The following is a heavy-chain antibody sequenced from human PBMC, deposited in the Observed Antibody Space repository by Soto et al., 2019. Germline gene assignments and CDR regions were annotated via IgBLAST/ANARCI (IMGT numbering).Heavy chain of an antibody. J-gene: IGHJ6*02. V-gene: IGHV4-61*01. CDR3: AREIAGYCSGGSCPMYYYGMDV. CDR1: GGSVSSGSYY. D-gene: IGHD2-15*01. Sequence: KPSETLSLTCTVSGGSVSSGSYYRSWIRQPPGKGLEWIGYIYYSGSTNYNPSLKSRVTISVDTSKNQFSLKLSSVTAADTAVYYCAREIAGYCSGGSCPMYYYGMDVWGQGTTVTVSS. CDR2: IYYSGST.